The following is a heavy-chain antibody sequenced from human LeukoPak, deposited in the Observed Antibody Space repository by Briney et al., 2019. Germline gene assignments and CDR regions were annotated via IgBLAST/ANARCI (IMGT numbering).Heavy chain of an antibody. Sequence: GGSLRLSCAASGFTFSSYVMSWVRQAPGKGLEWVSAISGGGGRTYYADSVKGRFTISRDNSKNTLYLQMNSLRAEDTAVYYCAKGAGYCDSSGYDPFDIWGQGTMVTVSS. V-gene: IGHV3-23*01. CDR2: ISGGGGRT. CDR3: AKGAGYCDSSGYDPFDI. CDR1: GFTFSSYV. J-gene: IGHJ3*02. D-gene: IGHD3-22*01.